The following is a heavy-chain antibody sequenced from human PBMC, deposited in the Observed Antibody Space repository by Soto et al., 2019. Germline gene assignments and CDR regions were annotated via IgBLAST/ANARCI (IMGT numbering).Heavy chain of an antibody. CDR1: GYTFTDYY. Sequence: QVQLVQSGAEVKKPGASVKVSCQASGYTFTDYYVHWVRQAPGQGPEWMGIIHPSGVTTRYAQKFQGSLTLTRDTSTSTVYMELSSLRSEDTAVYYCARGACSGGSCYSSDYWGQGTLVTVSS. D-gene: IGHD2-15*01. CDR3: ARGACSGGSCYSSDY. CDR2: IHPSGVTT. J-gene: IGHJ4*02. V-gene: IGHV1-46*01.